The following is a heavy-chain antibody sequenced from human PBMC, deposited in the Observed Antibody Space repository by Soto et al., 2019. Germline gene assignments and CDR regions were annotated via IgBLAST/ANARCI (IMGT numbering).Heavy chain of an antibody. CDR2: ISYDGSNK. V-gene: IGHV3-30*04. CDR1: GFTFSSYA. CDR3: ASTPSGPRYYYMDV. Sequence: GGSLRLSCAASGFTFSSYAMHWVRKAPGKGLEWVAVISYDGSNKYYADSVKGRFTISRDNSKNTLYLQMNSLRAEDTSVYYCASTPSGPRYYYMDVWGKGTTVTVSS. J-gene: IGHJ6*03.